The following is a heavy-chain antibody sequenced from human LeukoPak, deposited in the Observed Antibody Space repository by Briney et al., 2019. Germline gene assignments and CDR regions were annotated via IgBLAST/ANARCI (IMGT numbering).Heavy chain of an antibody. CDR2: IQSKTDGGTT. D-gene: IGHD1-1*01. CDR3: TTDRGALTN. V-gene: IGHV3-15*01. J-gene: IGHJ4*02. Sequence: GGSLRLSCAASGFTFSNAWMSWVRQAPGKGLEWVGRIQSKTDGGTTDYAAPVKGRFTISRDDSKTTLYLQMNSLKTEDTAMYYCTTDRGALTNWGQGTLVTVSS. CDR1: GFTFSNAW.